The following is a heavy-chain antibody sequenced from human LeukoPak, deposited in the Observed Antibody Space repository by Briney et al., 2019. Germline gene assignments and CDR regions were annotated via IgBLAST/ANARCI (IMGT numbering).Heavy chain of an antibody. CDR2: ISYDGSNK. CDR1: GFTFSSYA. D-gene: IGHD3-9*01. Sequence: GGSLRLSCAASGFTFSSYAMHWVRQAPGKGLEWVAVISYDGSNKYYADSVKGRFTISRDNSKNTLYLQMNSLRAEDTAVYYCAREGRNYDILTGYYRSAFDIWGQGTMVTVSS. CDR3: AREGRNYDILTGYYRSAFDI. J-gene: IGHJ3*02. V-gene: IGHV3-30*04.